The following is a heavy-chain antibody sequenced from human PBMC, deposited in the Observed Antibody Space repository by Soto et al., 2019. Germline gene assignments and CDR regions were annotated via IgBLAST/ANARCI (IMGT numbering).Heavy chain of an antibody. Sequence: QVHLVQSGAEVKNPGASVKVSCKGSGYGFTTYGITWVRQAPGQGLEWMAWISAHNGNTNYAQKLQGRVTVTRDTSTSTAYMELRSLRSDDTAVYYCARARYGDYWGQGALVTVSS. CDR2: ISAHNGNT. V-gene: IGHV1-18*01. J-gene: IGHJ4*02. CDR1: GYGFTTYG. CDR3: ARARYGDY. D-gene: IGHD1-1*01.